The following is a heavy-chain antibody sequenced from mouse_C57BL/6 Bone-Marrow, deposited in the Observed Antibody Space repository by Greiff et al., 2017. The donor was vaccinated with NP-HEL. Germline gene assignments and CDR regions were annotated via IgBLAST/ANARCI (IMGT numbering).Heavy chain of an antibody. J-gene: IGHJ3*01. CDR1: GFTFSSYG. V-gene: IGHV5-6*01. CDR2: LSSGGSYT. Sequence: EVMLVESGGDLVKPGGSLKLSCAASGFTFSSYGMSWVRQTPDKRLEWVATLSSGGSYTYYPDSVKGRFTISRDNAKNTLYLQMSSLKSEDTAMYYCARQDWDPCAYWGQGTLVTVSA. D-gene: IGHD4-1*01. CDR3: ARQDWDPCAY.